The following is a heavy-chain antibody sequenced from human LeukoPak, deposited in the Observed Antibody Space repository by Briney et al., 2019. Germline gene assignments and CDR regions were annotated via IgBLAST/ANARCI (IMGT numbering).Heavy chain of an antibody. CDR1: GGSISGGSFC. V-gene: IGHV4-61*02. Sequence: SQSLSLTCTVSGGSISGGSFCWSWVRQPAGKGLEWIGRSNTSGSTNYNPSLKSRVTISVDTSKNPFSLKLSSVTAADAAVYSCARYLTDCGGDCYLNWFDPWGQGTLVTVSS. CDR3: ARYLTDCGGDCYLNWFDP. J-gene: IGHJ5*02. D-gene: IGHD2-21*02. CDR2: SNTSGST.